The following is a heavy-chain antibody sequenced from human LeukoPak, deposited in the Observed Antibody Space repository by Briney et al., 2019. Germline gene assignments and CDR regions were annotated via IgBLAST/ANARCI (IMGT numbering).Heavy chain of an antibody. V-gene: IGHV4-39*01. J-gene: IGHJ4*02. CDR1: GGSISSSSYY. CDR3: ARSPRYYDSSGPLVLFDY. CDR2: IYYSGST. Sequence: SETLSLTCTVSGGSISSSSYYWSWIRQPPVKGLEWIGSIYYSGSTYYNPSLKSRVAISVDTSKNQFSLRLNSVTAADTAVYYCARSPRYYDSSGPLVLFDYWGQGTLVTVSS. D-gene: IGHD3-22*01.